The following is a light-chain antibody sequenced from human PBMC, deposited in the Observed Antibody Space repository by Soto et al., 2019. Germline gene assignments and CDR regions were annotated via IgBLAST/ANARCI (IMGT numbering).Light chain of an antibody. CDR3: GTWDNSLSAV. V-gene: IGLV2-14*01. Sequence: QSALTQPASVSGSPGQSITISCTGTSSDVGGYKYVSWYQQHPDKAPKLIIFEVSNRPSGISSRFSGSKSGNTASLTISGLQAEDEADYYCGTWDNSLSAVFGGGTKLTVL. CDR2: EVS. J-gene: IGLJ2*01. CDR1: SSDVGGYKY.